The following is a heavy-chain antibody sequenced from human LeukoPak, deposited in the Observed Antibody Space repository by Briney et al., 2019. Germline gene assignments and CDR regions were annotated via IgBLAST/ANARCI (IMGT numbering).Heavy chain of an antibody. D-gene: IGHD3-10*01. J-gene: IGHJ6*02. CDR3: ARDYVLWFGELFSNGMDV. V-gene: IGHV1-69*04. CDR1: GGTFSSYA. CDR2: IIPILGIA. Sequence: SVKVSCKASGGTFSSYAISWVRQAPGQGLEWMGRIIPILGIANYAQKFQGRVTITADKSTSTAYMELSSLRSGDTAVYYCARDYVLWFGELFSNGMDVWGQGTTVTVSS.